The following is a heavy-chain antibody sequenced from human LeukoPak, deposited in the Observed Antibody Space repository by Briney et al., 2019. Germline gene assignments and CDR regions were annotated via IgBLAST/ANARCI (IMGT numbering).Heavy chain of an antibody. CDR3: AKGHSYYYDSSGEPYFDY. CDR1: GFTFSSYG. D-gene: IGHD3-22*01. CDR2: IWYDGSNK. Sequence: GRSLRLSCAASGFTFSSYGMQWVRQAPGRGLEWVAVIWYDGSNKYYADSVKGRFTISRDNSKNTLYQQMNSLRAEDTAVYYCAKGHSYYYDSSGEPYFDYWGQGTLVTASS. J-gene: IGHJ4*02. V-gene: IGHV3-33*06.